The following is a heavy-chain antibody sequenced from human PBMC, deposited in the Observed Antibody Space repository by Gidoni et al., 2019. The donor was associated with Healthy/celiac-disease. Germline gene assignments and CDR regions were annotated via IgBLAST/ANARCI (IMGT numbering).Heavy chain of an antibody. CDR2: LSGSCGCT. CDR1: GFTFSSYA. Sequence: EVQLLEAGGGWVQPGGSRRRSCAASGFTFSSYAMSWVRQAPGKGLEWFSALSGSCGCTYYADSVTGRFTISRDTSKNTLYLHMNRLSAEDTAVYYCAKVLDLWGQGTLVTVSS. V-gene: IGHV3-23*01. J-gene: IGHJ5*02. CDR3: AKVLDL.